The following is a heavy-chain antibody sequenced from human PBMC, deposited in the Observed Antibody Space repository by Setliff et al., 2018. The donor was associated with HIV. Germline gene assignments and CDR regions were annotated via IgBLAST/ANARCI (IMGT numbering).Heavy chain of an antibody. CDR3: ARESPDGIDY. D-gene: IGHD6-13*01. J-gene: IGHJ4*02. V-gene: IGHV4-31*03. CDR1: GGSISSGGYY. CDR2: IYSSGRT. Sequence: SETLSLTCTVSGGSISSGGYYWSWIRQHPGKGLEWIGYIYSSGRTYYNPSLKSRVTISEDTSKNQFSLKVNSVTAADTAMYFCARESPDGIDYWGQGRLVTVSS.